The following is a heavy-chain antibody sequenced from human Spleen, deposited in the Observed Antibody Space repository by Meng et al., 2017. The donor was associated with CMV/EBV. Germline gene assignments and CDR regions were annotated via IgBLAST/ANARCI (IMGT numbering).Heavy chain of an antibody. Sequence: GGSLRLSCAASGVTFSSYWMSWVRQAPGKGLEWVANIKQDGSEKYYVDSVKGRFTISRDNAKNSLYLQMNSLRAEDTAVYYCARAAQFDYWGQGTLVTVSS. CDR2: IKQDGSEK. D-gene: IGHD6-25*01. V-gene: IGHV3-7*01. J-gene: IGHJ4*02. CDR3: ARAAQFDY. CDR1: GVTFSSYW.